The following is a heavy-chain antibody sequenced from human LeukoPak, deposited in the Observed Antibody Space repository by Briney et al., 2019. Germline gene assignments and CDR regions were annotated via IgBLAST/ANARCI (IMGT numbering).Heavy chain of an antibody. CDR3: ARDRKRGEQQLVKDY. D-gene: IGHD6-13*01. CDR2: IIPIFGIA. V-gene: IGHV1-69*04. CDR1: GGTFSSYA. Sequence: ASVKVSCKASGGTFSSYAISWVRQAPGQGLEWMGRIIPIFGIANYARKFQGRVTITADKSTSTAYMELSSLRSEDAAVYYCARDRKRGEQQLVKDYWGQGTLVTVSS. J-gene: IGHJ4*02.